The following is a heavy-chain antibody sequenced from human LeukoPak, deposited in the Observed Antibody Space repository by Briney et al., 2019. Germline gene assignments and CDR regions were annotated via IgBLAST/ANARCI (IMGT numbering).Heavy chain of an antibody. CDR1: GLTFSRCG. CDR2: IYSDGSNK. CDR3: AKDQGKYYLDY. J-gene: IGHJ4*02. Sequence: PGGSLRLSCAVSGLTFSRCGMHWVRQAPGKGLEWVAFIYSDGSNKYYVDSVKGRFTISRDNYENTVYLQMNSLRPEDTAVYYCAKDQGKYYLDYWGQGTLVTVSS. D-gene: IGHD3-10*01. V-gene: IGHV3-30*02.